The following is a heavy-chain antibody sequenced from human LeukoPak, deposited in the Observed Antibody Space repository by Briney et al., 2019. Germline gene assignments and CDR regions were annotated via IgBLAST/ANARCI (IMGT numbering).Heavy chain of an antibody. J-gene: IGHJ4*02. V-gene: IGHV3-11*01. CDR1: GFTFSDYY. Sequence: GGSLRLSCAASGFTFSDYYMIWIRQAPGKGLEWVSYISSSGSTIYYADSVKGRFTISRDNAKNSLYLQMNSLRADDTAVYYCARVYCSGGSCYYVDYWGQGTLVTVSS. D-gene: IGHD2-15*01. CDR3: ARVYCSGGSCYYVDY. CDR2: ISSSGSTI.